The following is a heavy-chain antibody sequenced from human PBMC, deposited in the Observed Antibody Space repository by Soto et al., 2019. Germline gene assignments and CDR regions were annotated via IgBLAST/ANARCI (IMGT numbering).Heavy chain of an antibody. Sequence: QITLKESGPSLVKPTQTLTLTCTFSGFSLTTNGVGVGWIRQSPGEALEWLALIYWDDDKRYSPSLKSRLTISKDTPKNQVDLTITNTDSVDTATYYCAYCGYYSSSWFPDYWGQGTLVTVSS. V-gene: IGHV2-5*02. CDR2: IYWDDDK. CDR1: GFSLTTNGVG. CDR3: AYCGYYSSSWFPDY. D-gene: IGHD6-13*01. J-gene: IGHJ4*02.